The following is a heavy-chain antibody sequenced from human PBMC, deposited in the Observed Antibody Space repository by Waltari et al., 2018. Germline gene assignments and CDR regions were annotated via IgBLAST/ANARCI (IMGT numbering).Heavy chain of an antibody. J-gene: IGHJ4*02. CDR1: GFTVSSNY. V-gene: IGHV3-66*02. CDR3: ARDRLGSYGYD. D-gene: IGHD5-18*01. Sequence: EVQLVESGGGLVQPGGSLRLSCAASGFTVSSNYMSWVRQAPGKGLEGVSVIYSGGSTYYADSVKGRFTISRDNSKNTLYLQMNSLRAEDTAVYYCARDRLGSYGYDWGQGTLVTVSS. CDR2: IYSGGST.